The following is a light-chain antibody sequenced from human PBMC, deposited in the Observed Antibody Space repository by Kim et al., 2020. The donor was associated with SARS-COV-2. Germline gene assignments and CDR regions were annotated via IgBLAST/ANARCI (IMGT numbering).Light chain of an antibody. CDR3: NSRDSSGDHVV. CDR2: GKY. CDR1: SLRNYY. V-gene: IGLV3-19*01. J-gene: IGLJ3*02. Sequence: SSELTQDPAVSVALGQTVRLTCQGDSLRNYYATWYQQRPGQPPVLVLYGKYNRPSGIPDRFSGSASGNTASLTITGAQAEDEADYYCNSRDSSGDHVVFGGGTKLTVL.